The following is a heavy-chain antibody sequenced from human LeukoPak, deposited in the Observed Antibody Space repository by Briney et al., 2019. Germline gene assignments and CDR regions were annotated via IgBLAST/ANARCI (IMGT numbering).Heavy chain of an antibody. CDR2: ISTYDGNT. V-gene: IGHV1-18*01. J-gene: IGHJ5*01. CDR3: ARDGVLREPGWFDS. D-gene: IGHD1-14*01. Sequence: ASVTVSFKASGYTFTKYGINWVRQAPGQGLEWMGWISTYDGNTKYAQTVQGRVTITKDTSATTAYMELRSLRSDDTAVYYCARDGVLREPGWFDSWGQGTLVTVSP. CDR1: GYTFTKYG.